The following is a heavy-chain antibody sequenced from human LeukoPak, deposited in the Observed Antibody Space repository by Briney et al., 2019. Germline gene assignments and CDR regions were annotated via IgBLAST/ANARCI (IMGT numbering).Heavy chain of an antibody. CDR1: GFTFSSYA. Sequence: SGGSLRLSCAASGFTFSSYAMHWVRQAPGKGLEWVAVISYDGSNKYYADSVKGRFTISRDNSKNTLYLQMNSLRAEDTAVYYCARRWTYCSSTSCYIHPADYWGQGTLVTVSS. V-gene: IGHV3-30-3*01. CDR3: ARRWTYCSSTSCYIHPADY. CDR2: ISYDGSNK. D-gene: IGHD2-2*02. J-gene: IGHJ4*02.